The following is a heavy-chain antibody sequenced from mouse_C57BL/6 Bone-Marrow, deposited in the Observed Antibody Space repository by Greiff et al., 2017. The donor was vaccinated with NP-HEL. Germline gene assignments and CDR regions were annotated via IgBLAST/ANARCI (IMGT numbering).Heavy chain of an antibody. J-gene: IGHJ4*01. Sequence: VQLQQSGPELVKPGASVKISCKASGYTFTDYYMNWVKQSHGKSLEWIGDINPNNGGTSYNQKFKGKATLTVDKSSSTAYMELRSLTSEDSAVYYCATLYDYDRGYYAMDYWGQGTSVTVSS. CDR2: INPNNGGT. CDR3: ATLYDYDRGYYAMDY. V-gene: IGHV1-26*01. D-gene: IGHD2-4*01. CDR1: GYTFTDYY.